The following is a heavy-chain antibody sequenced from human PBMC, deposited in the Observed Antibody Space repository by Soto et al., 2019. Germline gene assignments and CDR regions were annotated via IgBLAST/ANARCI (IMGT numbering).Heavy chain of an antibody. V-gene: IGHV3-33*01. Sequence: GGSLRLSCAASGFTFSSYGMHWVRQAPGKGLEWVAVIWYDGSNKYYADSVKGRFTVSRDNSKNTLYLQMNSLRAEDTAVYYCVRDQQVPGFPGPQKKKYYYYYYGMDVWGQGTTVTVSS. CDR2: IWYDGSNK. CDR1: GFTFSSYG. CDR3: VRDQQVPGFPGPQKKKYYYYYYGMDV. D-gene: IGHD1-1*01. J-gene: IGHJ6*02.